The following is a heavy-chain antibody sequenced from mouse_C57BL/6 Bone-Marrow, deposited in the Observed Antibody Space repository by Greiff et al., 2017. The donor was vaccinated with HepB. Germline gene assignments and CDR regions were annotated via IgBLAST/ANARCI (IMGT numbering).Heavy chain of an antibody. D-gene: IGHD2-1*01. V-gene: IGHV1-81*01. CDR2: IYPRSGNT. CDR1: GYTFTSYG. CDR3: AQIYYGNYERY. J-gene: IGHJ2*01. Sequence: VKLMESGAELARPGASVKLSCKASGYTFTSYGISWVKQRTGQGLEWIGGIYPRSGNTYYNEKFKGKATLTADKSSSTAYMELRSLTSEDSAVYFCAQIYYGNYERYWGQGTTLTVSS.